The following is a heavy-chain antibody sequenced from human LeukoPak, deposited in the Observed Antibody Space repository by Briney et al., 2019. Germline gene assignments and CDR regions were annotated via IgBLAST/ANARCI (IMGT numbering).Heavy chain of an antibody. D-gene: IGHD3-16*02. Sequence: GSSVKVSCKASGGTFSSYTISWVRQAPGQGLEWMGRIIPILGIANYAQKFQGRVTITADKSTSTAYMELSSLRSEDTAVYYCSTDMITFGGVIPFDPWGQGPLVTVSS. CDR2: IIPILGIA. J-gene: IGHJ5*02. V-gene: IGHV1-69*02. CDR3: STDMITFGGVIPFDP. CDR1: GGTFSSYT.